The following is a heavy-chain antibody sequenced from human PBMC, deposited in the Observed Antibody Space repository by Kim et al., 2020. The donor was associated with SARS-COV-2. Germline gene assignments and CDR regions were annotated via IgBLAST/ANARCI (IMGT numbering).Heavy chain of an antibody. CDR3: AKGDGYNPDYYYGMDV. V-gene: IGHV3-23*01. J-gene: IGHJ6*02. CDR2: ISGSGGST. CDR1: GFTFSSYA. Sequence: GGSLRLSCAASGFTFSSYAMRWVRQAPGKGLEWVSAISGSGGSTYYADSVKGRFTISRDNSKNTLYLQMNSLRAEDTAVYYCAKGDGYNPDYYYGMDVWGQGTTVTVSS. D-gene: IGHD5-12*01.